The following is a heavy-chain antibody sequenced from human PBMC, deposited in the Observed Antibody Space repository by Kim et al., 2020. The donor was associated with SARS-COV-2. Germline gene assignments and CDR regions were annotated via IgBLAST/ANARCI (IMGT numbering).Heavy chain of an antibody. CDR3: ARGWGWFGRDYGMDV. CDR2: ISSSSSYT. V-gene: IGHV3-11*06. D-gene: IGHD3-10*01. J-gene: IGHJ6*02. CDR1: GFTFSDYY. Sequence: VGSLRLSCAASGFTFSDYYMSWIRQAPGKGLEWVSYISSSSSYTNYADSVKGRFTISRDNAKNSLYLQMNSLRAEDTAVYYCARGWGWFGRDYGMDVWGQGTTVTVSS.